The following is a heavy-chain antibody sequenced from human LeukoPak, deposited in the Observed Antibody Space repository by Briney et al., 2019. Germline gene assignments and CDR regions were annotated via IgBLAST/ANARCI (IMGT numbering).Heavy chain of an antibody. J-gene: IGHJ4*02. CDR1: GFTFSSYG. CDR2: ISYDGSNK. Sequence: PGGSLRLSCAASGFTFSSYGMHWVRQAPGKGLEWVAVISYDGSNKYYADSVKGRFTISRDNSKNTLYLQMNSLRAEDTAVYYCAKEMGYSYARGYFDYWGQGTLVTVSS. D-gene: IGHD5-18*01. CDR3: AKEMGYSYARGYFDY. V-gene: IGHV3-30*18.